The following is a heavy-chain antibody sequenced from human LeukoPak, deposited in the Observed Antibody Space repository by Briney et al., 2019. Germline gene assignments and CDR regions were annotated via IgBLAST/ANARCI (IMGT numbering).Heavy chain of an antibody. CDR1: GYTFTTYW. D-gene: IGHD2-8*02. CDR2: IYPGDSDT. J-gene: IGHJ4*02. V-gene: IGHV5-51*01. CDR3: ARRGWSTELFEY. Sequence: GESLKISCKASGYTFTTYWAGWVRQMPGKGLEWMGIIYPGDSDTRYSPSFQGQVTISADKSISTAYLQWSSLKDSDTGMYYCARRGWSTELFEYWGQGTLVTVSS.